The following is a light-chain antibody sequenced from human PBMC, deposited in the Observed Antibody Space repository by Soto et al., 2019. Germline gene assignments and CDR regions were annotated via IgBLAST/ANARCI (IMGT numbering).Light chain of an antibody. CDR1: QSVRSN. J-gene: IGKJ4*01. V-gene: IGKV3-15*01. CDR2: GAS. CDR3: QQYSACPLT. Sequence: EIVMTQSPATLSVSPGERATLFCRASQSVRSNFLAWYQQKPGQAPRLLIYGASTRATGVPARFSGSGSGTEFTLTISSLQSEEFAVYYCQQYSACPLTCGGGTKVELK.